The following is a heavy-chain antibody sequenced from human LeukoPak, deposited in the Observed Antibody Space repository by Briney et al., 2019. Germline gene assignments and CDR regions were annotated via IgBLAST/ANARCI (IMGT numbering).Heavy chain of an antibody. D-gene: IGHD1-1*01. CDR2: ISYDGRNE. J-gene: IGHJ4*02. Sequence: GGSLRLSCAASGFTFSNYAMHWVRQAPGKGLEWVAVISYDGRNENYADSVKGRFTISRDNPKNTLYLQMSSLRAEDTAMYYCAMNWNCDSWGQGTLVTVSS. CDR1: GFTFSNYA. CDR3: AMNWNCDS. V-gene: IGHV3-30*14.